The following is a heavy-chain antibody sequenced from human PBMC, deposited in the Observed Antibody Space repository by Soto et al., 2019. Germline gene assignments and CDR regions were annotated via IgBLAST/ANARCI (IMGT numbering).Heavy chain of an antibody. V-gene: IGHV4-34*01. CDR3: ARVVTMNYYDSSGYFDY. D-gene: IGHD3-22*01. Sequence: SDTLSLTCAVYGGSFSVYYWSGIRQPPGKGLEWIGEINHSGSTNYNPSLKSRVTISVDTSKNQFSLKLSSVTAADTAVYYCARVVTMNYYDSSGYFDYWGQGTLVTVSS. CDR1: GGSFSVYY. J-gene: IGHJ4*02. CDR2: INHSGST.